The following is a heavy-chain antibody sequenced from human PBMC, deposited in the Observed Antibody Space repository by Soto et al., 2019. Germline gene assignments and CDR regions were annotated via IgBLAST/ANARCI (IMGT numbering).Heavy chain of an antibody. V-gene: IGHV1-69*02. CDR3: ARGGGTSDDTFDI. Sequence: QVQLVQSGAEEKKRGSSVKVSFKASGGTFTTYSFIWVRQAPGQGLEWLGRIIPILDVANYAQKFQGRVTITADKSTSTAYMELRSLRFEDTAVYYCARGGGTSDDTFDIWGQGTMVAVSS. J-gene: IGHJ3*02. D-gene: IGHD3-16*01. CDR2: IIPILDVA. CDR1: GGTFTTYS.